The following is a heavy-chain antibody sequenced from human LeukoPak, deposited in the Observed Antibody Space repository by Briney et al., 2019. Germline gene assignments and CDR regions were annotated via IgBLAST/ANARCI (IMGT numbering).Heavy chain of an antibody. V-gene: IGHV4-39*01. CDR3: TSRPLTTLTTSGYFDY. J-gene: IGHJ4*02. Sequence: SETLSLTCTVSGGSISSNNCYWAWIRQTPGKGLEWIGSAYYSGGTYYNPSLESRVTISVDTSKNQFSLKVNSVTAADTAVYYCTSRPLTTLTTSGYFDYWGQGTLVTVSS. CDR1: GGSISSNNCY. CDR2: AYYSGGT. D-gene: IGHD4-17*01.